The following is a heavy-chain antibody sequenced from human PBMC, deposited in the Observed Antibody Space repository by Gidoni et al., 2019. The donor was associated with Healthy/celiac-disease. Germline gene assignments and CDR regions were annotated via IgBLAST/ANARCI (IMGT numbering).Heavy chain of an antibody. Sequence: QVQLQESGAGLVKPSETLSLTYTVSGGSISSYYWSWIRQPPGKGLEWIGYTYYSWSTNYNPSLKSRVTISVDTSKNQFSRKLSSVTAADTAVYYCARSVVVVAATGGLNWFDPWGQGTLVTVSS. CDR1: GGSISSYY. D-gene: IGHD2-15*01. J-gene: IGHJ5*02. V-gene: IGHV4-59*01. CDR3: ARSVVVVAATGGLNWFDP. CDR2: TYYSWST.